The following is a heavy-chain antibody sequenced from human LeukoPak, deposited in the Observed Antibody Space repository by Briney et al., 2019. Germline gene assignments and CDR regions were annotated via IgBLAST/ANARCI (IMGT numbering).Heavy chain of an antibody. CDR3: ARDWGTDFWSGYMD. V-gene: IGHV3-7*01. CDR1: GFTFSSYW. D-gene: IGHD3-3*01. CDR2: IKQDGSHK. J-gene: IGHJ4*02. Sequence: TGGSLRLSCAASGFTFSSYWMSWVRQGPGKGLEWVGNIKQDGSHKYYVDSVNGRLTIPKDNAKNSLDLQMNSLRVEDTAVYYCARDWGTDFWSGYMDWGQGTLVTVSS.